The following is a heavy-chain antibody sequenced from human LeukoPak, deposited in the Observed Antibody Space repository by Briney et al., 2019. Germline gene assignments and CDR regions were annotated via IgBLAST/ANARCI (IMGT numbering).Heavy chain of an antibody. CDR1: GYTLTELS. D-gene: IGHD2-15*01. J-gene: IGHJ4*02. CDR3: ATADCSGGGCYFDY. Sequence: ASVKVSCKVSGYTLTELSMHWVRQAPGKGLEWMGGFDPEDGETIYAQKFQGRVTMTEDTSTDTAYMELSSLRSEDTAVYYCATADCSGGGCYFDYWGQGTLVTVSS. CDR2: FDPEDGET. V-gene: IGHV1-24*01.